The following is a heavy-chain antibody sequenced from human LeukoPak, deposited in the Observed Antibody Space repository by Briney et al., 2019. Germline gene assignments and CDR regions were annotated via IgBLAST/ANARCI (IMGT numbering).Heavy chain of an antibody. Sequence: SETLSLTCTVSGGSISSSSYYWGWIRQPPGKGLEWIGNIYYSGSTYYNPSLKSRVTISVDTSKNQFSLKLSSVTAADTAVYYCARTHYDSSGYYSYYFDYWGQGTLVTVSS. CDR3: ARTHYDSSGYYSYYFDY. J-gene: IGHJ4*02. CDR2: IYYSGST. D-gene: IGHD3-22*01. CDR1: GGSISSSSYY. V-gene: IGHV4-39*07.